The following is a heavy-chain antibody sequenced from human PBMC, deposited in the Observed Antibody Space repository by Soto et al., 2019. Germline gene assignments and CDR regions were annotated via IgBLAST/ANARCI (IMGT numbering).Heavy chain of an antibody. CDR3: AKPRGGSGWYLYYFDY. V-gene: IGHV3-30*18. CDR1: GFTFSSYG. D-gene: IGHD6-19*01. J-gene: IGHJ4*02. Sequence: QVQLVESGGGVVQPGRSLRLSCAASGFTFSSYGMHWVRQAPGKGLEWVAVISYDGSNKYYADSVKGRFTISRDNSKNXLYLQMNSLRAEDTAVYYCAKPRGGSGWYLYYFDYWGQGTLVTVSS. CDR2: ISYDGSNK.